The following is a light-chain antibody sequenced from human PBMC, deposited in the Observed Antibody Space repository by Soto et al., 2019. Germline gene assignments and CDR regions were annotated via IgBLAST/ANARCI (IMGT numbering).Light chain of an antibody. CDR3: QQYGSSRA. J-gene: IGKJ1*01. CDR2: GAS. CDR1: QSVSSSY. V-gene: IGKV3-20*01. Sequence: EIVLTQSPGTLSLSPGERATLSCRASQSVSSSYLAWYQQKPGQAPRLLIYGASSRATGIPDRFSGSGSGTDFNLTISSLEPEDFAVYYCQQYGSSRAFGQGTKVEIK.